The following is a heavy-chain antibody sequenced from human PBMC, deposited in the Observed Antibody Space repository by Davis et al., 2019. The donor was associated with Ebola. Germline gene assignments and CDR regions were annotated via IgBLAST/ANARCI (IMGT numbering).Heavy chain of an antibody. CDR3: ARAVATNYDYAWGSYRYGWFDP. Sequence: SETLSLTCAVYGGSFSGYYWSWIRQPPGKGLEWIGYIYFDGRTFYNPSLKSRVTISVDTSKNQFSLNLSSVTAADTAVYYCARAVATNYDYAWGSYRYGWFDPWGQGTLITVSS. J-gene: IGHJ5*02. D-gene: IGHD3-16*02. CDR1: GGSFSGYY. V-gene: IGHV4-31*11. CDR2: IYFDGRT.